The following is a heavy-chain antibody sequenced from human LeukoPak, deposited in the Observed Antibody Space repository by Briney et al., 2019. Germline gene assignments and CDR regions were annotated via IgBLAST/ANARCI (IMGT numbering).Heavy chain of an antibody. CDR2: IYISGST. D-gene: IGHD2-15*01. CDR1: GDSISSYY. V-gene: IGHV4-4*07. J-gene: IGHJ5*02. Sequence: SETLSLTCTVSGDSISSYYWSWIRQPAGKGLEWIGRIYISGSTNYNPSLKSRVTISVDTSKNQFSLKLSSVTAADTAVYYCARKTYCSGGRCYGENWFGPWGRGTLVTVSS. CDR3: ARKTYCSGGRCYGENWFGP.